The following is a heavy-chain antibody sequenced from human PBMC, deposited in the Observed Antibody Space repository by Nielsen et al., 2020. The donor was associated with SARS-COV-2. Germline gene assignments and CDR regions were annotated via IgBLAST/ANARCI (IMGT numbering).Heavy chain of an antibody. CDR2: IGTAGVT. CDR3: ARGTQQLVRFYYYYGMDV. Sequence: GALRISCAASGFTFSSYDMHWVRQATGKGLEWVSAIGTAGVTYYPGSVKGRLTISRENAKNSLYLQMNSLRAGDTAVYYCARGTQQLVRFYYYYGMDVRGQETTVTVSS. CDR1: GFTFSSYD. J-gene: IGHJ6*02. D-gene: IGHD6-13*01. V-gene: IGHV3-13*04.